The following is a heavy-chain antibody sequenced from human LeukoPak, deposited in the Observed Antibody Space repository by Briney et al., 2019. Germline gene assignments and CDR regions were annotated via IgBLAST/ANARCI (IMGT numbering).Heavy chain of an antibody. CDR3: SFGSYSVGLFDF. J-gene: IGHJ4*02. V-gene: IGHV1-2*02. D-gene: IGHD1-26*01. CDR2: INPNSGGT. CDR1: GYTFTGYS. Sequence: GASVKVSCKASGYTFTGYSMHWVRQAPGQGLDWMGWINPNSGGTNYAQKFQGRVTMTRDTSISTAYMELSRLTSDDTAVYFCSFGSYSVGLFDFWGQGTLVTVSS.